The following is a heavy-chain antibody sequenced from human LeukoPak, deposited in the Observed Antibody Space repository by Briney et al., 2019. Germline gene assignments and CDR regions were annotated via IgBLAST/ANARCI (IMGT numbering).Heavy chain of an antibody. CDR3: ARYPGTTSYPFDY. D-gene: IGHD1-1*01. V-gene: IGHV1-2*02. CDR2: INPNSGGT. Sequence: ASVKVSCKASGYTFTGYYMHWVRQAPGQGLEWMGWINPNSGGTIYAQKFQGRVTMTRDTSISTAYMELSRLRSDDTAVFYCARYPGTTSYPFDYWGQGTLVTVSS. CDR1: GYTFTGYY. J-gene: IGHJ4*02.